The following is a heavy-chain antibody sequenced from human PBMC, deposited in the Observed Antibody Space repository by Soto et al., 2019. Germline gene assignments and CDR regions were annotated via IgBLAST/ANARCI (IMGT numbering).Heavy chain of an antibody. CDR3: ATDDGRGLRY. D-gene: IGHD3-16*01. J-gene: IGHJ4*02. CDR1: RIHLKNHR. V-gene: IGHV3-74*01. Sequence: SLRLSCSVSRIHLKNHRKHWIRQAPGKGPVWVSHINTVATILNYGDSVKVRFTISRDNAENTLYLQMNSLGVEDTATYYCATDDGRGLRYWGQGTLVTVSS. CDR2: INTVATIL.